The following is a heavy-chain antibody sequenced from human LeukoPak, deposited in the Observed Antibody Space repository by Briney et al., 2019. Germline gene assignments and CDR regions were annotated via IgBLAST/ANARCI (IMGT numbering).Heavy chain of an antibody. CDR1: GFTFSTYA. D-gene: IGHD6-19*01. Sequence: GGSLRLSCAASGFTFSTYAMHWVRQAPGKGLEWVAAISYDGSNKNYADSVKGRFTISKDNSKNTLYLQMNSLRAEDTAVYYCARGVRIAVAGYIDYWGQGTLVTVSS. CDR3: ARGVRIAVAGYIDY. J-gene: IGHJ4*02. V-gene: IGHV3-30*04. CDR2: ISYDGSNK.